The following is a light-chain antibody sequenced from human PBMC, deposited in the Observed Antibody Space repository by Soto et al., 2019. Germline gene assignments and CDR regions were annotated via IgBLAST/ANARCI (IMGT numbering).Light chain of an antibody. V-gene: IGKV1-6*02. Sequence: AIQMTQSPSSLTASVGDRVTITCRASQGIGSGLGWYQQRPGKAPKLLIYSASSLQSGVPSRFNGSGSGTDFTLTISSLQPEDFATYYSLQDYAFPWTLGQGTQVEIK. CDR2: SAS. CDR3: LQDYAFPWT. J-gene: IGKJ1*01. CDR1: QGIGSG.